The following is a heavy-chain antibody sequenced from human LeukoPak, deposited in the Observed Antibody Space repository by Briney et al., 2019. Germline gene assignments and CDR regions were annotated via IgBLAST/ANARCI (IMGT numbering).Heavy chain of an antibody. J-gene: IGHJ5*02. D-gene: IGHD3-10*01. V-gene: IGHV4-34*01. CDR1: GGSFSGYY. CDR2: INHSGST. Sequence: SETLSLTCAVYGGSFSGYYWSWIRQPPGKGLEWIGEINHSGSTNYNPSLKSRVTISADTSKNQFSLKLSSVTAADTAVYYCARGGGAMVRGVRRRNWFDPWGQGTLVTVSS. CDR3: ARGGGAMVRGVRRRNWFDP.